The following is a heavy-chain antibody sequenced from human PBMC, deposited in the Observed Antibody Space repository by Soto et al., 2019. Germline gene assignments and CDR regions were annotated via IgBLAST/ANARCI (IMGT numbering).Heavy chain of an antibody. CDR1: GGSMTSYY. D-gene: IGHD1-26*01. V-gene: IGHV4-4*07. CDR2: IYTSGST. J-gene: IGHJ4*02. CDR3: ARDAESGSYYPFDY. Sequence: SETLSLTCTVSGGSMTSYYYTWIRQSAGKGLEWIGRIYTSGSTNYNPSLKSRITMSVDTSKNQFSLKLNSVTAADTAVYYCARDAESGSYYPFDYWGQGTLVTVSS.